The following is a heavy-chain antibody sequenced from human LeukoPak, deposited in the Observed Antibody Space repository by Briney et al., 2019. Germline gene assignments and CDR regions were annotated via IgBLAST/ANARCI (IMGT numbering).Heavy chain of an antibody. CDR3: TAIREYCDSAGCYSPYFYYYMDV. D-gene: IGHD2-15*01. Sequence: GSLRLACAASGFTFGNAWMNWVRQAPGKGLEWVGRIKTKQDGQTTDYATPVKGRFTISRDDSRNTLYLQMNSLRTDDTAIYYCTAIREYCDSAGCYSPYFYYYMDVWGKGTTVTVSS. J-gene: IGHJ6*03. CDR2: IKTKQDGQTT. CDR1: GFTFGNAW. V-gene: IGHV3-15*01.